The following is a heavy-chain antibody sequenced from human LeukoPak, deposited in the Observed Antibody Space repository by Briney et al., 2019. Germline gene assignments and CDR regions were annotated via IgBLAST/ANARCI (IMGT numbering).Heavy chain of an antibody. CDR2: INAYNGNT. Sequence: ASVKVSCKASGYNFTSYGITWVRQAPGQGLEWMGWINAYNGNTNYAQKLQGRVTMTTDTSTSTAYMELRSLSSDDTAVYYCARDRAYGYSSVWDFDYWGQGTLVTVSS. CDR3: ARDRAYGYSSVWDFDY. J-gene: IGHJ4*02. V-gene: IGHV1-18*01. D-gene: IGHD6-19*01. CDR1: GYNFTSYG.